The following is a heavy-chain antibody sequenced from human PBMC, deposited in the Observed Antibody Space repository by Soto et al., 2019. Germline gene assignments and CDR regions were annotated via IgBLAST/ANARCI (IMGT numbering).Heavy chain of an antibody. CDR1: GYTFTSYA. J-gene: IGHJ4*02. D-gene: IGHD4-17*01. Sequence: GASVKVSCKASGYTFTSYAMHWVRQAPGQRLEWMGWINAGNGKTKYSQKFQGRVTITRDTSASTAYMELSSLRSEDTAVYYCARTLYGDNVDYWGQGTLVTVSS. CDR2: INAGNGKT. CDR3: ARTLYGDNVDY. V-gene: IGHV1-3*01.